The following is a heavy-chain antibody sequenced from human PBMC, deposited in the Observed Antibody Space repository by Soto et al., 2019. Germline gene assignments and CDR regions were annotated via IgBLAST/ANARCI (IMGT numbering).Heavy chain of an antibody. CDR2: ISSDGRNK. J-gene: IGHJ5*02. CDR3: VREGYSSDYYIKWCER. D-gene: IGHD3-22*01. Sequence: GGSLRLSCTGSGFTFNTYALHWVRQAPGKGLEWVAVISSDGRNKNYAASVKGRFNISRENSKNTMSLEMDSLQPGDTAIYYCVREGYSSDYYIKWCERWGQGTKVSVSS. V-gene: IGHV3-30*04. CDR1: GFTFNTYA.